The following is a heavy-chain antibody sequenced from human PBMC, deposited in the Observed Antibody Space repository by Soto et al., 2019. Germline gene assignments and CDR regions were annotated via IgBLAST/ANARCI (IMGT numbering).Heavy chain of an antibody. CDR3: AREVQVHTPAFVY. J-gene: IGHJ4*02. CDR1: GGTFNTYA. D-gene: IGHD3-10*01. V-gene: IGHV1-69*19. Sequence: QVQLVQSGAEMKKPGSSVKVSCQSSGGTFNTYAMNWVRQAPGQGPEWMGDISPMFGAANYAPKFPGRVTITADESTGTSYMQLSSLTSEDPALYFCAREVQVHTPAFVYWGQGTLVTVSS. CDR2: ISPMFGAA.